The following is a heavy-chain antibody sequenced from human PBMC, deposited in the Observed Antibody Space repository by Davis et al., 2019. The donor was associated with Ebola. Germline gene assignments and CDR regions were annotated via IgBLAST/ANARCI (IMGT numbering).Heavy chain of an antibody. D-gene: IGHD2-2*01. Sequence: GESLKISCAASGFTFSNYAMYWVRQAPGKGLEWVSHIAATGDHISYADFVEGRLIISRDKAKNSLYLQMNSLRDEDTAVYFCARRILSSSRGGMDVWGRGTTVIVSS. CDR2: IAATGDHI. CDR3: ARRILSSSRGGMDV. J-gene: IGHJ6*02. V-gene: IGHV3-48*03. CDR1: GFTFSNYA.